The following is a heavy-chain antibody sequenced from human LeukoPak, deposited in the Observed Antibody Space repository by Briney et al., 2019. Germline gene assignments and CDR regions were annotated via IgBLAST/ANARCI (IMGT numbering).Heavy chain of an antibody. CDR3: ARGGMDTAMVD. CDR2: IYYSGST. CDR1: GGSISSSSYY. V-gene: IGHV4-39*07. J-gene: IGHJ4*02. Sequence: SETLSLTCTVSGGSISSSSYYWGWIRQPPGKGLEWIGSIYYSGSTYYNPSLKSRVTISVDTSKNQFSLKLSSVTAADTAVYYCARGGMDTAMVDWGQGTLVTVSS. D-gene: IGHD5-18*01.